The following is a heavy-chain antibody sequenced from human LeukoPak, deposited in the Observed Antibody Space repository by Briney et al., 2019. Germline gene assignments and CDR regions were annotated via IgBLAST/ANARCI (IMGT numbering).Heavy chain of an antibody. J-gene: IGHJ6*03. Sequence: SETLSLTCTVSGGSISSSSYYWGWIRQPPGKGLEWLGGIYFSGSTYYNPSLKSRVTIYVDTSKNQFSLKLSSVTAADTAVYYCARTRSDFWSGYYYYYYYMDVWGKGTTVTVSS. CDR2: IYFSGST. CDR3: ARTRSDFWSGYYYYYYYMDV. V-gene: IGHV4-39*01. CDR1: GGSISSSSYY. D-gene: IGHD3-3*01.